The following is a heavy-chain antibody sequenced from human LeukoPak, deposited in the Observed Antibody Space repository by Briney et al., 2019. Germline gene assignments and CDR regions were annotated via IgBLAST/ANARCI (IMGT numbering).Heavy chain of an antibody. CDR3: AVGAAYDYVWGSPFPFDY. Sequence: PGGSLRLSCAASGFTFSSYGMHWVRQAPGKGLERVSFIRYDGSNKYYADSVKGRFTISRDNSKNTLYLQMNSLRAEDTAVYYCAVGAAYDYVWGSPFPFDYWGQGTLVTVSS. D-gene: IGHD3-16*01. CDR1: GFTFSSYG. CDR2: IRYDGSNK. J-gene: IGHJ4*02. V-gene: IGHV3-30*02.